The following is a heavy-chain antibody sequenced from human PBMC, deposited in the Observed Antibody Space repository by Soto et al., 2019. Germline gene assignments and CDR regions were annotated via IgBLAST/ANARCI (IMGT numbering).Heavy chain of an antibody. V-gene: IGHV5-51*07. J-gene: IGHJ4*02. CDR3: ARHVYYDVLKKNY. CDR1: GYNFANYW. Sequence: GESLKISCKGSGYNFANYWIGWVHQMPGKGLEWMGIIYPGNSDTRYSPSFQGQVTISADTSISTAYLEWSSLKASDTAIYYCARHVYYDVLKKNYWGQGTLVTVSS. D-gene: IGHD3-9*01. CDR2: IYPGNSDT.